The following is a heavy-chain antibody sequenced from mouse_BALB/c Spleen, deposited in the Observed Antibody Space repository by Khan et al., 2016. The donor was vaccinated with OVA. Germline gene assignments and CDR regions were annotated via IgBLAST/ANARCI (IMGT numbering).Heavy chain of an antibody. Sequence: EVQLVESGGDLVQPGGSRKLSCAASGFTFSSYGMHWVRQAPEKGLGWVAYISGDSNTIYYADTVKGRFTISRDNPRNTLFLQMTSLMSEDTAMYYCATSYFYGYYFDYWGPGTTLTVSS. V-gene: IGHV5-17*02. CDR2: ISGDSNTI. J-gene: IGHJ2*01. CDR1: GFTFSSYG. CDR3: ATSYFYGYYFDY. D-gene: IGHD1-1*01.